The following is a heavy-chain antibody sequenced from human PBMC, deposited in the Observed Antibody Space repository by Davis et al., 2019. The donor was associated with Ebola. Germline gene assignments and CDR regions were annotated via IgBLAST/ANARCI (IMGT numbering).Heavy chain of an antibody. J-gene: IGHJ6*04. V-gene: IGHV4-59*01. CDR3: AREPLATGTDYYYGMDV. D-gene: IGHD5-12*01. Sequence: SETLSLTCTVSGGSISSYYWRWIRQPPGKGLEWIGYIYYSGSTHYNPSLKTRVTISVDTSKNQFSLKLSSVAAADTAVYYCAREPLATGTDYYYGMDVWGKGTTVTVSS. CDR2: IYYSGST. CDR1: GGSISSYY.